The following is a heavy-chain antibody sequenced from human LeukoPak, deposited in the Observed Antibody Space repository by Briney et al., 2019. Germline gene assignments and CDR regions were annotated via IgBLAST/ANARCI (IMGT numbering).Heavy chain of an antibody. V-gene: IGHV4-4*02. J-gene: IGHJ6*02. CDR3: ARDRAPGYYYFGMDV. CDR2: IYHSGST. CDR1: GFTSSSYS. Sequence: GSLRLSCAASGFTSSSYSMNWVRQPPGKGLEWIGEIYHSGSTNYNPSLKSRVTISVDKSKNQFSLKLSSVTAADTAMYYCARDRAPGYYYFGMDVWGQGTTVIVSS.